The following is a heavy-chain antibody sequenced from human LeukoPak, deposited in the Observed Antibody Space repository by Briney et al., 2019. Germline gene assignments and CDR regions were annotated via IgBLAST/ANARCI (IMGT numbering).Heavy chain of an antibody. V-gene: IGHV1-24*01. D-gene: IGHD3-22*01. CDR3: ATNKNYDSSSPHY. Sequence: GASVKVSCKVSGYTLTELSMHWVRQAPGKGLEWMGGFDPEDGETIYAQKFQGRVTMTEDTSTDTAYMELSSLRSEDTAVYYCATNKNYDSSSPHYWGQGTLATVSS. CDR2: FDPEDGET. J-gene: IGHJ4*02. CDR1: GYTLTELS.